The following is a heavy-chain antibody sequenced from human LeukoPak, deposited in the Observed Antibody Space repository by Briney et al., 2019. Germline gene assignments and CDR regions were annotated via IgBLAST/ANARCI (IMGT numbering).Heavy chain of an antibody. Sequence: SVKVSCKASGGTFSSYAISWVRQAPGQGLEWMGRIIPIFGTANYAQKFQGRVTITTDESTSTAYMELRSLRSDDTAVYYCARARDSSGWYEDNWFDPWGQGTLVTVSS. CDR3: ARARDSSGWYEDNWFDP. CDR2: IIPIFGTA. J-gene: IGHJ5*02. CDR1: GGTFSSYA. V-gene: IGHV1-69*05. D-gene: IGHD6-19*01.